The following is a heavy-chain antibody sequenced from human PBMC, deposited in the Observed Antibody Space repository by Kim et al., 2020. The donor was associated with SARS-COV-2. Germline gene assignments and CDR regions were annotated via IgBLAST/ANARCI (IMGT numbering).Heavy chain of an antibody. CDR1: GFTFSSYT. CDR3: ARAHGWPQLLHFDY. CDR2: IYTDSSST. V-gene: IGHV3-23*03. D-gene: IGHD3-10*01. Sequence: GGSLRLSCAASGFTFSSYTMSWVRQAPGKGLEWVSFIYTDSSSTYYADSVKGRFTISRDNSKNTLYLQMNSLRAEDTAVYYCARAHGWPQLLHFDYWGQG. J-gene: IGHJ4*02.